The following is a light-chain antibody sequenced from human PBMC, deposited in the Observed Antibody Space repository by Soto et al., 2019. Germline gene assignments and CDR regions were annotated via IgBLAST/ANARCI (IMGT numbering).Light chain of an antibody. CDR2: LGS. CDR3: MQALQTPYT. CDR1: QSLLNSNGYNY. V-gene: IGKV2-28*01. Sequence: DSVMNQSPLSLPVTPGESASISCRSSQSLLNSNGYNYLDWYLQKPGQSPQLLIYLGSNRASGVPDRFSGSGSGPDFNLIISRVEAEDVGVYYCMQALQTPYTFGQGTKLEIK. J-gene: IGKJ2*01.